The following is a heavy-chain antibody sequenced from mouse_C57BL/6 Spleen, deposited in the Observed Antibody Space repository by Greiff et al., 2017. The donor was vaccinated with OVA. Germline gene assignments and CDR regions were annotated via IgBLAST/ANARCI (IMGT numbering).Heavy chain of an antibody. CDR1: GFNIKDDY. D-gene: IGHD1-1*01. J-gene: IGHJ2*01. CDR3: TTASNYYGSSYDYFDY. CDR2: IDPENGDT. Sequence: VQLKESGAELVRPGASVKLSCTASGFNIKDDYMHWVKQRPEQGLEWIGWIDPENGDTEYASKFQGKATITADTSSNTAYLQLSSLTSEDTAVYYCTTASNYYGSSYDYFDYWGQGTTLTVSS. V-gene: IGHV14-4*01.